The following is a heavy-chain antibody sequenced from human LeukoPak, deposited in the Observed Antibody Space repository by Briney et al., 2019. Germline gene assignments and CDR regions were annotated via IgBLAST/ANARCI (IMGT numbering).Heavy chain of an antibody. CDR3: ARVKATVLVPLFDY. D-gene: IGHD4-17*01. V-gene: IGHV4-59*01. Sequence: PSGTLSLTCAVYGGSFSGYYWNWIRQPPGKGLEWIGYIFYSGNTDYNPSLQSRVTISMDTSKNQFSLRLSSVTAADTAVYYCARVKATVLVPLFDYWGQGALVSVSS. CDR2: IFYSGNT. J-gene: IGHJ4*02. CDR1: GGSFSGYY.